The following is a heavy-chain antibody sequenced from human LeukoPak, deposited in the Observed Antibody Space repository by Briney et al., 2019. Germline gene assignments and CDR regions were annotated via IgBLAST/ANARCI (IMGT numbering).Heavy chain of an antibody. V-gene: IGHV4-39*07. CDR3: AREEKSLIHQGMRGGGSSWYESDY. D-gene: IGHD6-13*01. CDR2: VYYSGST. J-gene: IGHJ4*02. CDR1: GGSISSSIYY. Sequence: SETLSLTCTVSGGSISSSIYYWGWIRQPPGKGLEWIGSVYYSGSTYYNPSLKSRVTISVDTSKNQFSLKLSSVTAADTAVYYCAREEKSLIHQGMRGGGSSWYESDYWGQGTLVTVSS.